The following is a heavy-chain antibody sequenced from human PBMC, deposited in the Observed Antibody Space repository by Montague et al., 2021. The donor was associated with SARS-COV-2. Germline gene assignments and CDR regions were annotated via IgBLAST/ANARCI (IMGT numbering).Heavy chain of an antibody. CDR2: IYYSGST. J-gene: IGHJ6*02. CDR3: ASAAPWSFRGIGTGYYYYDGIDV. Sequence: TLSLTCTVSGGSISSGGYYWSWIRQHPGKGLEWIGYIYYSGSTYYNPSLKSRVTISVDTSKNQFSLKLRSVTAADTAVYYCASAAPWSFRGIGTGYYYYDGIDVWGQGTTVTVSS. D-gene: IGHD3/OR15-3a*01. CDR1: GGSISSGGYY. V-gene: IGHV4-31*03.